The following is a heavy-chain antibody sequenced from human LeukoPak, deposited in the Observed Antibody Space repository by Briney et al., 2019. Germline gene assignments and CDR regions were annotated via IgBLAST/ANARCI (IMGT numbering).Heavy chain of an antibody. CDR2: INPNSGGT. CDR1: GYTFTGCY. J-gene: IGHJ4*02. D-gene: IGHD3-22*01. CDR3: ARDGDSSGYYYY. Sequence: ASVKVSCKASGYTFTGCYMHWVRQAPGQGLEWMGWINPNSGGTNYAQKFQGRVTMTRDTSISTAYMELSRLRSDDTAVYYCARDGDSSGYYYYWGQGTLVTVSS. V-gene: IGHV1-2*02.